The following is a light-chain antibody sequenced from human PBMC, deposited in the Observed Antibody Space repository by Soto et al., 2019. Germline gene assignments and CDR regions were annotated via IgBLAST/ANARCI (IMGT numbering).Light chain of an antibody. CDR2: RAS. V-gene: IGKV1-5*03. CDR3: QHYNNYSWT. CDR1: QSITNL. Sequence: DIQMTQSPSTLSASVGDRVTITCRASQSITNLLAWYQQKPGEAPKLLISRASILENGVPSKFSGSGSGVEFTLTISSLQPDDFATYYCQHYNNYSWTFGQGTKVEIK. J-gene: IGKJ1*01.